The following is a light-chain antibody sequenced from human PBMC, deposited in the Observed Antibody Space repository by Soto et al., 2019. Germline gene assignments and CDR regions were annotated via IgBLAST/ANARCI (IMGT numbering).Light chain of an antibody. CDR2: SAS. Sequence: DIHMTQSPSTLSASVGDRVIITCRASQSVSGWLAWYRQKPGKAPELLIYSASTLETGVPSRFSGSGSGTDFTLTVSSLQREDFATYYCQQYERYPLTFGGGTKVEIK. J-gene: IGKJ4*01. CDR3: QQYERYPLT. V-gene: IGKV1-5*03. CDR1: QSVSGW.